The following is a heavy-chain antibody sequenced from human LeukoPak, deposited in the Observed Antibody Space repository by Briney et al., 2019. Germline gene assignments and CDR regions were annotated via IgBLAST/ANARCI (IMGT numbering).Heavy chain of an antibody. CDR3: ARVLDMALYAFDI. CDR1: GGSFSGGGTY. Sequence: KASQTLSLTCTVSGGSFSGGGTYWNWIRQTAEKGLEWIGRVYASGSTNYNPSLQSRVTMSVGTSKKQLSLNLTSVTAADTAVYYCARVLDMALYAFDIWGQGTTVIVSS. V-gene: IGHV4-61*02. CDR2: VYASGST. J-gene: IGHJ3*02. D-gene: IGHD5-24*01.